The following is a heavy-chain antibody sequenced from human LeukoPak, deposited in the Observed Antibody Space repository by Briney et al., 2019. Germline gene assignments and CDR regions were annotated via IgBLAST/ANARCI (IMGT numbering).Heavy chain of an antibody. V-gene: IGHV4-59*01. D-gene: IGHD6-6*01. J-gene: IGHJ4*02. CDR2: IYYSGST. CDR3: ASGRYSSSSDYFDY. CDR1: GGSISSYY. Sequence: SETLSLTCTVSGGSISSYYWSWIRQPPGKGLEWIGYIYYSGSTNYNPSLKSRVTISVDTSKNQFSLKLSSVTAADTAVYYCASGRYSSSSDYFDYGGQGTLVTVSS.